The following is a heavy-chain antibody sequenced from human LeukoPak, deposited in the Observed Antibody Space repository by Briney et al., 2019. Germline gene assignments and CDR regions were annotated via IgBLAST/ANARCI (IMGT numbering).Heavy chain of an antibody. CDR3: ARGASITIFGVVEFYGMDV. Sequence: SQTLSLTCTVSGGSISSGDYYWSWIRQPPGKGLEWIGYIYYSGSTYCNPSLKSRVTISVDTSKNQFSLKLSSVTAADTAVYYCARGASITIFGVVEFYGMDVWGQGTTVTVSS. D-gene: IGHD3-3*01. CDR2: IYYSGST. J-gene: IGHJ6*02. V-gene: IGHV4-30-4*01. CDR1: GGSISSGDYY.